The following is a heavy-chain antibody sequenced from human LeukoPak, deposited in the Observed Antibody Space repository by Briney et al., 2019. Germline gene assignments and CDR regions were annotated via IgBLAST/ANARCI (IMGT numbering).Heavy chain of an antibody. CDR3: ARDRGSGDYGAYFDY. CDR2: ITSSSRI. Sequence: GGSLRLSCAASGFSVSSYSMNWVRQAPGKGLEWLSYITSSSRIYYTDSMKGRVTISRDNAKNSLYLQMNSLRDEDTAVYYCARDRGSGDYGAYFDYWGQGTLVTVSP. D-gene: IGHD4-17*01. J-gene: IGHJ4*02. CDR1: GFSVSSYS. V-gene: IGHV3-48*02.